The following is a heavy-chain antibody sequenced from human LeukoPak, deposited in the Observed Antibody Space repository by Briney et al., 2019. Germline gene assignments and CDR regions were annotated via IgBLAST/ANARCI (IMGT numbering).Heavy chain of an antibody. CDR2: MNPNSVNT. CDR1: GYTFINYD. Sequence: ASVKGSCKASGYTFINYDINWVRQATGQGLEWMGWMNPNSVNTGYAQRFQGRVTMTRDNSINNAYMELSSARSEDTAVYYCARGGTEGLWPDYWGQGTLVTVST. J-gene: IGHJ4*02. V-gene: IGHV1-8*01. D-gene: IGHD2-21*01. CDR3: ARGGTEGLWPDY.